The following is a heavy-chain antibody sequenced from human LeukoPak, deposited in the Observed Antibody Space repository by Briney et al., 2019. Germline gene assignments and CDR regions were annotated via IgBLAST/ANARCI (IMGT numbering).Heavy chain of an antibody. Sequence: ASVKVSCKASGFTFTGYYMHCVRQAPGQGLEWMGWINPNSGGTDYAQKFQGRVTMTRDTSISTAYMELSRLRSDDTAVYYCARGQGYSLFPDNYYFDYWGQGALVTVSS. CDR1: GFTFTGYY. CDR3: ARGQGYSLFPDNYYFDY. CDR2: INPNSGGT. V-gene: IGHV1-2*02. D-gene: IGHD5-18*01. J-gene: IGHJ4*02.